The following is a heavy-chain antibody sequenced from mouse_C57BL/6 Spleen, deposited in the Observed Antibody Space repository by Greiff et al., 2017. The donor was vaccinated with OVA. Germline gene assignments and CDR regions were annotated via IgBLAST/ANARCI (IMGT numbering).Heavy chain of an antibody. Sequence: VQLQESGPELVKPGASVKISCKASGYAFSSSWMNWVKQRPGTGLEWIGRIYPGDGDTNYNGKFKGKATLTADKSSSTAYMQLSSLTSEDSAVYFCASLYYYGSPYAMDYWGQGTSVTVSS. V-gene: IGHV1-82*01. CDR2: IYPGDGDT. D-gene: IGHD1-1*01. J-gene: IGHJ4*01. CDR1: GYAFSSSW. CDR3: ASLYYYGSPYAMDY.